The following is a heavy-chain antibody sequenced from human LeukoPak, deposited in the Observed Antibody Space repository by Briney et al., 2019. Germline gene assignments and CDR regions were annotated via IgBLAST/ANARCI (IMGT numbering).Heavy chain of an antibody. Sequence: ASGKVSCKASGYTFTNYYMHWVRQAPGQGLEWMGIINPSGGSTNYAQKFQGRVTMTRGTSTSTVYMELSSLRSEDTAVYYCGRDQGYSGYDSPDYWGQGTLVTVSS. V-gene: IGHV1-46*01. J-gene: IGHJ4*02. D-gene: IGHD5-12*01. CDR2: INPSGGST. CDR1: GYTFTNYY. CDR3: GRDQGYSGYDSPDY.